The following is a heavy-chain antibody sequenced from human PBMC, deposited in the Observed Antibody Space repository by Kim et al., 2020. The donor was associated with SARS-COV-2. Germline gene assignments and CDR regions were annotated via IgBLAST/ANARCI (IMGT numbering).Heavy chain of an antibody. CDR3: TTTVTTYYYYGMDV. D-gene: IGHD4-17*01. J-gene: IGHJ6*02. Sequence: AASVKGRFTIYRDDSKNTAYLQMNSLKTEDTAVYYCTTTVTTYYYYGMDVWGQGTTVTVSS. V-gene: IGHV3-73*01.